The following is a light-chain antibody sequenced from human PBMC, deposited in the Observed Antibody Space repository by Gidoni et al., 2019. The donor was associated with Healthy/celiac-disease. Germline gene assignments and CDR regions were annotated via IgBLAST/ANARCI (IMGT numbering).Light chain of an antibody. CDR1: QGISSY. CDR3: QQLNSYPPT. Sequence: DIQLTQSPSFLSASVGDRVTITCRASQGISSYLYWYQQKPGKAPKLLIYAASTLQSGVPSRLSGSGSGTEFTLTISSLQPEDFATYYCQQLNSYPPTFGQGTKVEIK. CDR2: AAS. J-gene: IGKJ1*01. V-gene: IGKV1-9*01.